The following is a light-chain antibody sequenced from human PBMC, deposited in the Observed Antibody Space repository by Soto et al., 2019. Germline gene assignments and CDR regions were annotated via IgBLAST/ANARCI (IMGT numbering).Light chain of an antibody. J-gene: IGLJ2*01. CDR3: SSYAGSTV. Sequence: QSALPQPPSASGSPGQSVTISCTGTSSDVGGYNYVSWYQQHPGKAPKLMIYEVSKRPSGVPDRFSGSKSGNTASLTVSGLQAEDEADYYCSSYAGSTVFGGGTKLTVL. CDR1: SSDVGGYNY. V-gene: IGLV2-8*01. CDR2: EVS.